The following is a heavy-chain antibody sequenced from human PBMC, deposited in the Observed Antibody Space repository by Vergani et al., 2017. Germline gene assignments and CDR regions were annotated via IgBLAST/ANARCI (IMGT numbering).Heavy chain of an antibody. Sequence: EVQLLESGGALVQPGKSLRLSCAASGFIFSSYAMTWVRQAPGKGLEWVSSISASDGNTYYADSVKGRVTISRDKSKNTLYLQMNSLRAEDTAVYYCARVGRSAVAGTFGAFDMWGQGTMVTVCS. CDR2: ISASDGNT. V-gene: IGHV3-23*01. J-gene: IGHJ3*02. CDR3: ARVGRSAVAGTFGAFDM. D-gene: IGHD6-19*01. CDR1: GFIFSSYA.